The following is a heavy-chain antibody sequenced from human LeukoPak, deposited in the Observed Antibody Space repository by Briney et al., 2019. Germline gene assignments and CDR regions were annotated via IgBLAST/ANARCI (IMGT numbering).Heavy chain of an antibody. Sequence: GGSLRLSCVASGLAFNNYWMTWVRQAPGKGLEWVASIKQDGSEKYYVDSVKGRFTVSRDNTKNSLYLQMNSLRAEDTAVYYCARAPGIWNSAYYFDNWGQGTLVTVSS. V-gene: IGHV3-7*04. D-gene: IGHD1-7*01. CDR1: GLAFNNYW. CDR3: ARAPGIWNSAYYFDN. J-gene: IGHJ4*02. CDR2: IKQDGSEK.